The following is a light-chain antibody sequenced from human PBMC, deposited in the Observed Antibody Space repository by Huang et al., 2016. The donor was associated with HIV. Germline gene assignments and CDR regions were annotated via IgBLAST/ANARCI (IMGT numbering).Light chain of an antibody. Sequence: EIVMTQSKATLSVSPGERVILYCRASESVGSSLALYKQKPVQAPRLLIYGASTRASRVPPRFSVSVSGTEFTLSISGLQSADFAVYYCQQYDKWPPLLTFGGGTKVEIK. CDR2: GAS. CDR1: ESVGSS. J-gene: IGKJ4*01. CDR3: QQYDKWPPLLT. V-gene: IGKV3-15*01.